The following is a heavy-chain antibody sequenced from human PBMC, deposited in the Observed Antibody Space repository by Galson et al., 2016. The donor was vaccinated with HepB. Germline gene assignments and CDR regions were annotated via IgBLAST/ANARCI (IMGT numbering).Heavy chain of an antibody. J-gene: IGHJ4*02. CDR2: IIPTFGTA. CDR1: GDTFSSYS. CDR3: ARDEGSGPNFEY. D-gene: IGHD1-26*01. V-gene: IGHV1-69*13. Sequence: SVKVSCKASGDTFSSYSISWVRQAPGQGPEWMGKIIPTFGTANYAQRFQGKLTFTADAPTSTVYMDLNSLTYEDTAVYYCARDEGSGPNFEYWGQGTPVTVSS.